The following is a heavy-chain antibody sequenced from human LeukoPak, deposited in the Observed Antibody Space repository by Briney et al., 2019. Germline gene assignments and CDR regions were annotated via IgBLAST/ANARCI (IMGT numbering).Heavy chain of an antibody. CDR3: ARDGRSSPYYYGMDV. J-gene: IGHJ6*02. Sequence: ASVKVSCKASGYTFTGYYMHWVRQAPGQGLEWMGWINPNSGGTNYAQKFQGRVTMTRDTSISTAYMELSRLRSDDTAVYYCARDGRSSPYYYGMDVWGQGTTVTVSS. CDR1: GYTFTGYY. D-gene: IGHD2-2*01. CDR2: INPNSGGT. V-gene: IGHV1-2*02.